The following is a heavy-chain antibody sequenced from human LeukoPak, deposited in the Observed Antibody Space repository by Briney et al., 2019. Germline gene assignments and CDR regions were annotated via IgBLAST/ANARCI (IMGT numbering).Heavy chain of an antibody. V-gene: IGHV1-2*02. Sequence: GASVKVSCKASGYTFTGYYMHWVRQAPGQGLEWMGWINPNSGGTNYAQKFQGRVTMTRDTSISTAYMELSRLRSDDTAVYYCARGHRYFDWLLTAFDYWGQGTLVTVSS. J-gene: IGHJ4*02. D-gene: IGHD3-9*01. CDR1: GYTFTGYY. CDR2: INPNSGGT. CDR3: ARGHRYFDWLLTAFDY.